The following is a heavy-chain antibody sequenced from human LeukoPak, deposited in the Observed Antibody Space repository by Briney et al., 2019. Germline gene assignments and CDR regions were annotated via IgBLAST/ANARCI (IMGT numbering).Heavy chain of an antibody. CDR2: ISSSSTYI. V-gene: IGHV3-21*01. J-gene: IGHJ4*02. CDR1: AFTFSSYN. CDR3: AIGPGSVDTAMVPVWDY. Sequence: PGGSLRLSRAAAAFTFSSYNMNWVRQAPGKGLEWVSSISSSSTYIYYADSVRGRFTISRDNAKNSLYLQMNSLRAEDTAVYYGAIGPGSVDTAMVPVWDYWGQGTLVTVSS. D-gene: IGHD5-18*01.